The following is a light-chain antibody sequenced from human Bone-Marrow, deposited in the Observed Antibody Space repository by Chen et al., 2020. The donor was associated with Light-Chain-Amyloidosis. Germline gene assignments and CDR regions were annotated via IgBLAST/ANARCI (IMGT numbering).Light chain of an antibody. J-gene: IGKJ1*01. CDR2: DAS. CDR1: QSVRNY. Sequence: EIVLTRSPATLSVSPGERVTLSCRASQSVRNYLAWYQQKPGQAPRLLIYDASTRASGAPARFSGSGSGTDFTLTITSLQSEDFALYYCQHYDSWPRWTFGQGTKVEI. V-gene: IGKV3-15*01. CDR3: QHYDSWPRWT.